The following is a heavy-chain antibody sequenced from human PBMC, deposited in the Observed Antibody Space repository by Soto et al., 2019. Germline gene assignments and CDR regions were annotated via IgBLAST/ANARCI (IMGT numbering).Heavy chain of an antibody. V-gene: IGHV4-59*12. CDR3: ARSEATGLDY. Sequence: XXTLSLPNTVSGGSINSYYWSWIRQPPGKGLEWIGYIYSSGSTNYNPSLKSRVTISVDTSKNQFSLKLSSVTAADTAVYYCARSEATGLDYWGQGTLVTVSS. CDR1: GGSINSYY. J-gene: IGHJ4*02. CDR2: IYSSGST. D-gene: IGHD1-26*01.